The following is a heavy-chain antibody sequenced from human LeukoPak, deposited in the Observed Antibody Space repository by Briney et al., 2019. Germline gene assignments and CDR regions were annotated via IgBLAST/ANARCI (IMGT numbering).Heavy chain of an antibody. CDR1: GDSVSSNSAA. V-gene: IGHV6-1*01. CDR3: ARDAPHHTGPSFDY. Sequence: SQTLSLTCATSGDSVSSNSAAWNWIRQSPSRGLEWLGRTYYRSKWYNDYAVSVKSRITINPDTSKNQFSLQLNSVTPEDTAVYYCARDAPHHTGPSFDYWGQGTLVTVSS. CDR2: TYYRSKWYN. D-gene: IGHD3-10*01. J-gene: IGHJ4*02.